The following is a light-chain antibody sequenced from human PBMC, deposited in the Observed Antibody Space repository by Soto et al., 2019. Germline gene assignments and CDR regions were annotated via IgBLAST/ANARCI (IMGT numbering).Light chain of an antibody. J-gene: IGKJ4*01. CDR3: QQYNNWPPLT. CDR2: GAS. Sequence: EIVMTQSPGTLSVSPGEGATLSCRASQSVSSNLAWYQLKPGQAPRLVIYGASTRATGIPARFSGSGSGTAFTPTISSLQSEDFAVYYCQQYNNWPPLTFGGGTKVEIK. V-gene: IGKV3-15*01. CDR1: QSVSSN.